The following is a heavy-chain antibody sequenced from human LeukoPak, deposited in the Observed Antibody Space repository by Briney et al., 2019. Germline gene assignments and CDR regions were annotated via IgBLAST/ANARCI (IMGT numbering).Heavy chain of an antibody. V-gene: IGHV1-3*01. Sequence: ASVKVSCKASGYTFTSYAMHWVRQAPGQRLEWMGWINAGNGNTKYSQKFQGRVTITRDTSASTAYMEPSSLRSEDTAVYYCARALNYYGSGSYYSWGQGTLVTVSS. J-gene: IGHJ5*02. D-gene: IGHD3-10*01. CDR3: ARALNYYGSGSYYS. CDR2: INAGNGNT. CDR1: GYTFTSYA.